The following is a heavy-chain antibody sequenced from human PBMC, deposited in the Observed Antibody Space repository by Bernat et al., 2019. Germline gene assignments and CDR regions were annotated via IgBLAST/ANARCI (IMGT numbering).Heavy chain of an antibody. J-gene: IGHJ6*03. Sequence: EVQLVESGGGLVQPGGSLRLSCAASGFTFSSHWMHWVRQPPGKGLVWVSQINPDGSTPGHADSVKGRFTISRDNAKNTLYLQMNSLRAEDTAVYYCARDDYYPPYYMDVWGKGTTVTVSS. CDR2: INPDGSTP. D-gene: IGHD2-21*02. CDR1: GFTFSSHW. CDR3: ARDDYYPPYYMDV. V-gene: IGHV3-74*01.